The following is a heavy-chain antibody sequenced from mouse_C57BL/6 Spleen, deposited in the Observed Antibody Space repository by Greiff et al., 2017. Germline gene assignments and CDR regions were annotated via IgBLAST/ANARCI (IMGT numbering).Heavy chain of an antibody. CDR1: GYTFTGYW. CDR2: IFPGSGST. J-gene: IGHJ3*01. D-gene: IGHD3-3*01. CDR3: ARRDFKGLFAY. V-gene: IGHV1-9*01. Sequence: VQLQQSGAELMKPGASVKLSCKATGYTFTGYWIEWVKQRTGHGLEWIGEIFPGSGSTNYNEKFKGKATFTADTSSNAAYMQLSSLTTDDSAIYYCARRDFKGLFAYWGQGTLVTVSA.